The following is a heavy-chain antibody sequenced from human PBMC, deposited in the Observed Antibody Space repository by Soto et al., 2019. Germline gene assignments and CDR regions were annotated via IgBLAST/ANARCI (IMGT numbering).Heavy chain of an antibody. Sequence: SETLSLTCTVSGGSVSSGSYYWSWIRQPPGKGLEWIGYIYYSGSTNYNPSLKSRVTISVDTSKNQFSLKLSSVTAADTAVYYCARDRRSGYYDSSGYSLFDYWGQGTLVTVSS. J-gene: IGHJ4*02. V-gene: IGHV4-61*01. CDR3: ARDRRSGYYDSSGYSLFDY. CDR1: GGSVSSGSYY. CDR2: IYYSGST. D-gene: IGHD3-22*01.